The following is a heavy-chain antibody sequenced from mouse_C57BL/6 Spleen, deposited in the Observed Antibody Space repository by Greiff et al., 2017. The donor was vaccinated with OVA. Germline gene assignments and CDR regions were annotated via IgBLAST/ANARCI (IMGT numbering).Heavy chain of an antibody. D-gene: IGHD2-1*01. J-gene: IGHJ2*01. CDR2: ISSGSSTI. CDR1: GFTFSDYG. V-gene: IGHV5-17*01. Sequence: EVKLQESGGGLVKPGGSLKLSCAASGFTFSDYGMHWVRQAPEKGLEWVAYISSGSSTIYYADTVKGRFTISRDNAKNTLFLQMTSLRSEDTAMYYCARQKYGNYFFDYWGQGTTLTVSS. CDR3: ARQKYGNYFFDY.